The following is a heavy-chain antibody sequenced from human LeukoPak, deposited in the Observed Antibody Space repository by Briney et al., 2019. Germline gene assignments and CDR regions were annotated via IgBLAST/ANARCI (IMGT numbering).Heavy chain of an antibody. CDR3: ANDIFGTGDEIVLDY. V-gene: IGHV3-9*01. CDR2: ISWNSGSI. Sequence: GGSLRLSCAASGFTFDDYAMHWVRQAPGKGREWGSGISWNSGSIDYADSLKGRFTISRDNAKNSLYPQMNSLRAEETALYYCANDIFGTGDEIVLDYWGQGNLVTVSS. J-gene: IGHJ4*02. CDR1: GFTFDDYA. D-gene: IGHD3-10*01.